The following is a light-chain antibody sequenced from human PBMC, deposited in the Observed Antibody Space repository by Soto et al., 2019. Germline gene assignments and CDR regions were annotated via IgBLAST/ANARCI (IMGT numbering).Light chain of an antibody. J-gene: IGKJ1*01. Sequence: EIVLTQSPGTLSLSPGERATLSCRASQSVSSSYLAWYQQKPGQAPRLLIYGASSRATGIQDRFSGSGSGTDFILTISRLEPEDFALYYCQQSGSSPWTFGQGTKVEIK. V-gene: IGKV3-20*01. CDR3: QQSGSSPWT. CDR2: GAS. CDR1: QSVSSSY.